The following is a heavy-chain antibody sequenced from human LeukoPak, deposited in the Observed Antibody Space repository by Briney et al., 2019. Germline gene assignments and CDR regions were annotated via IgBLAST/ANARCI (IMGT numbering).Heavy chain of an antibody. Sequence: GSLRLSCAASGFTFSSYGMHWVRQAPGKGLEWVAVISYAGSNKYYADSVKGRFTISRDNSKNTLYLQMNSLRAEDTAVYYCAKDRGREQQFFDYWGQGTLVTVSS. CDR2: ISYAGSNK. CDR3: AKDRGREQQFFDY. J-gene: IGHJ4*02. CDR1: GFTFSSYG. V-gene: IGHV3-30*18. D-gene: IGHD6-13*01.